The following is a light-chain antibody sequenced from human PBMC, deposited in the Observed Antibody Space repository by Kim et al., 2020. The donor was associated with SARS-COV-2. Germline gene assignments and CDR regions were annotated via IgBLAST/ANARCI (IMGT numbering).Light chain of an antibody. J-gene: IGKJ2*01. CDR3: QKYNSVPYT. CDR2: DAS. Sequence: DIQMTQSPTALSASVGDRVTITCRASQGISNYLAWYQQKPGIVPKLLIYDASTLRSGVPSRFSGSGSGTDFTLTISSLQPEDVATYYCQKYNSVPYTFGQGTKLEI. V-gene: IGKV1-27*01. CDR1: QGISNY.